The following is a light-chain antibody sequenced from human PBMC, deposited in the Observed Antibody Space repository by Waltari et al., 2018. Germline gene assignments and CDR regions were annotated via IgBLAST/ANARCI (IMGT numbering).Light chain of an antibody. Sequence: DIQMTQSPSTLSASVGDRVTITCRASQDISSWLAWYQQKPGKAPNLLIYDGYSLQSGVPSRFSGSGSGTVFTLTISSLQPEDFATYYCQQANSFPITFGQGTRLEIK. CDR1: QDISSW. CDR2: DGY. V-gene: IGKV1-12*01. CDR3: QQANSFPIT. J-gene: IGKJ5*01.